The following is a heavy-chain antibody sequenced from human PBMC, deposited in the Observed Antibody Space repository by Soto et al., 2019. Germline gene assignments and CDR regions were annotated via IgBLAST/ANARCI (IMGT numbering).Heavy chain of an antibody. CDR1: GYTFTSYY. Sequence: ASVKVSCKESGYTFTSYYMHWVRQAPGQGLEWMGIINPSGGSTSYAQKFQGRVTMTRDTSTSTVYMELSSLRSEDTAVYYCAADTAMAFYFNYWGQGTLVTVSS. D-gene: IGHD5-18*01. CDR2: INPSGGST. V-gene: IGHV1-46*01. J-gene: IGHJ4*02. CDR3: AADTAMAFYFNY.